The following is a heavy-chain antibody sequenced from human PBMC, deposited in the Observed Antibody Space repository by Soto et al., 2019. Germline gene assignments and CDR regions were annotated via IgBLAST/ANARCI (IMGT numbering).Heavy chain of an antibody. D-gene: IGHD6-13*01. V-gene: IGHV4-31*03. Sequence: QVQLQESGPGLVKPSQTLSLTCTVSGDSISSGAYYWSWIRQHPGKGLEWIGYIYYSGSTYYNPSLKSRVTISVDTSKIQFSLKLSSVTAADTAVYYCARVRNSGSPFDYWGQGTLVTVSS. CDR3: ARVRNSGSPFDY. CDR2: IYYSGST. CDR1: GDSISSGAYY. J-gene: IGHJ4*02.